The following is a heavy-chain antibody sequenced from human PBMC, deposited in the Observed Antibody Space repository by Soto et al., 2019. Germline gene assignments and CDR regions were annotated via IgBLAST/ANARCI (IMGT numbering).Heavy chain of an antibody. D-gene: IGHD4-17*01. J-gene: IGHJ4*02. CDR3: ARNMTTVTTHDS. V-gene: IGHV4-30-2*01. CDR2: IYHSGST. CDR1: GGSISSGGYS. Sequence: SETLSLTCAVSGGSISSGGYSWTWIRQPPGKGLEWVGYIYHSGSTYYNPSLKSRVTISVDRSKNQFSLKLSSVTAADTAVYSRARNMTTVTTHDSWGQGSPVTVSS.